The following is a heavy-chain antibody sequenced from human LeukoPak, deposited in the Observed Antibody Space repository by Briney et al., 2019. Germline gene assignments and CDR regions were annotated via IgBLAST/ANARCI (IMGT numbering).Heavy chain of an antibody. Sequence: SETLSLTCTVSGGSISSSSYYWSWIRQPPGKGLEWIGEINHSGSTNYNSSLRSRVTISVDTSKNQFSLKLSSVTAADTAVYYCARGNLYYYDSSGYYFKFDYWGQGTLVTVSS. D-gene: IGHD3-22*01. J-gene: IGHJ4*02. CDR3: ARGNLYYYDSSGYYFKFDY. CDR2: INHSGST. CDR1: GGSISSSSYY. V-gene: IGHV4-39*07.